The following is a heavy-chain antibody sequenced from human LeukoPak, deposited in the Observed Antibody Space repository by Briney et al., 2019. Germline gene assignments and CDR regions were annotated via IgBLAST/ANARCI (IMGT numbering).Heavy chain of an antibody. Sequence: SETLSLTCTVSGGSISSVNYYWGWIRQPPGKGLEWIGSIYYSGTTYYNPSLKSRVTISVDTSKNQFSLKLSSVTAADTAVYYCAREGPKGTFDIWGQGTMVTVSS. CDR1: GGSISSVNYY. V-gene: IGHV4-39*07. CDR3: AREGPKGTFDI. CDR2: IYYSGTT. D-gene: IGHD3-10*01. J-gene: IGHJ3*02.